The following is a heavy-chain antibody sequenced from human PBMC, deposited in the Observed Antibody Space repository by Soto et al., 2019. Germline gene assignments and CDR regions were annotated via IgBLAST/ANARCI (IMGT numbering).Heavy chain of an antibody. D-gene: IGHD4-17*01. CDR3: ARGDSDYGDYEGFVY. CDR2: ISYDGSNK. J-gene: IGHJ4*02. CDR1: GFTFSSYA. Sequence: QVQLVESGGGVVQPGRSLRLSCAASGFTFSSYAMHWVRQAPGKGLEWVAVISYDGSNKYYADSVKGRFTISRDNSKNTLYLQMNSLRAEDTAVYYCARGDSDYGDYEGFVYWGQGTLVTVSS. V-gene: IGHV3-30-3*01.